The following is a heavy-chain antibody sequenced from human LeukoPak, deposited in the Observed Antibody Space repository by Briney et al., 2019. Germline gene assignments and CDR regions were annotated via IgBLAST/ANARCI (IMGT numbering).Heavy chain of an antibody. D-gene: IGHD1-1*01. CDR1: GGSFSGYY. CDR2: INHSGST. J-gene: IGHJ4*02. CDR3: ARARVENGPYFDY. Sequence: SETLSLTCAVYGGSFSGYYWSWIRQPPGKGLEWIGEINHSGSTNYNPSLKSRVTISVDTSKNQFSLKLSSMTAADTAVDYCARARVENGPYFDYWGQGTLVTVSS. V-gene: IGHV4-34*01.